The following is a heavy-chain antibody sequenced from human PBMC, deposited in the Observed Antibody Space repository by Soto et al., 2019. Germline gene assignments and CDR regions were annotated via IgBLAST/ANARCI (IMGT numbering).Heavy chain of an antibody. V-gene: IGHV3-11*06. J-gene: IGHJ3*02. Sequence: GGSLRLSCAASGFTFSDYYMSWIRQAPGKGLEWVSYISSSSSYTNYADSVKGRFNISRDNAKNSLYLQMNSLGAEDTAVYYCAREFLPKALNAFDIWGQGTMVTVSS. CDR1: GFTFSDYY. CDR3: AREFLPKALNAFDI. CDR2: ISSSSSYT.